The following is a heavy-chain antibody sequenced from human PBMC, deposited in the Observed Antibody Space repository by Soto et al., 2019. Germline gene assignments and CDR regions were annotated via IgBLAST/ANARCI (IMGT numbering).Heavy chain of an antibody. CDR3: ARVHKNWQLAPGGWFDP. J-gene: IGHJ5*02. Sequence: ASVKVSCKASGYTFTSYGISGVRQAPGQGLEWMGWISAYNGNTNYAQKLQGRVTMTTDTSTSTAYMELRSLRSDDTAVYYCARVHKNWQLAPGGWFDPWGQGTLVTVSS. V-gene: IGHV1-18*01. D-gene: IGHD6-6*01. CDR1: GYTFTSYG. CDR2: ISAYNGNT.